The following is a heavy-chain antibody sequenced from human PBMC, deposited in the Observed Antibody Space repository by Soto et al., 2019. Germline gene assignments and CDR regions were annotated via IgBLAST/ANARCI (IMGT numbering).Heavy chain of an antibody. D-gene: IGHD3-16*01. Sequence: EVQLVESGGGLVQPGVSLRLSCAASGFTVSSNYMSWVRQAPGKGLEWVSVIYSGGSTYYADSVKGRFTISRDNSKNTLYLQMNSLRAEDTAVYYCASSGGGIMITFGGVLPDVWGKGTTVTVSS. V-gene: IGHV3-66*01. CDR1: GFTVSSNY. CDR3: ASSGGGIMITFGGVLPDV. J-gene: IGHJ6*04. CDR2: IYSGGST.